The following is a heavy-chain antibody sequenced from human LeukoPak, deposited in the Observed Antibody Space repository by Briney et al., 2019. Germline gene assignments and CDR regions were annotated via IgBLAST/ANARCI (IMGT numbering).Heavy chain of an antibody. CDR3: ASWYSSSWQYWFDP. J-gene: IGHJ5*02. D-gene: IGHD6-13*01. Sequence: SETLSLTCTASGGSISSSSHYWGWIRQPPGKGLEWIGSIHYSGSTYYNPSLKSRGTISVDTSKNQFSLKLSSVTAADTAVYYCASWYSSSWQYWFDPWGQGTLVTVSS. CDR2: IHYSGST. V-gene: IGHV4-39*01. CDR1: GGSISSSSHY.